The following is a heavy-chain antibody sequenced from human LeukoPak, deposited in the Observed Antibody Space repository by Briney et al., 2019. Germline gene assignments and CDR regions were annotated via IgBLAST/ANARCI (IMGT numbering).Heavy chain of an antibody. D-gene: IGHD6-6*01. Sequence: PSETLSLTCTVSGGSISSYYWSWIRQPPGKGLEWIGYIYYSGSTNYNPSLKSRVTISVDTSKNQFSLKLSSVTAADTAVYYCARERCSSSSSFDYWGQGTLVTVSS. CDR2: IYYSGST. CDR1: GGSISSYY. V-gene: IGHV4-59*01. CDR3: ARERCSSSSSFDY. J-gene: IGHJ4*02.